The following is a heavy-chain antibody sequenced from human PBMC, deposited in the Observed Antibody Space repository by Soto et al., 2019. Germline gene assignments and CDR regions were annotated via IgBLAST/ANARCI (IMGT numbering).Heavy chain of an antibody. CDR2: LYSGGRI. CDR1: GFTVSDHY. D-gene: IGHD3-16*01. CDR3: ARSDRDYAYALNV. V-gene: IGHV3-53*01. Sequence: EAQLVESGGALIQPGGSLRLSCAASGFTVSDHYITWVRQAPGKGLEWVSLLYSGGRIYYADSVKGRFTISRDTSKTTLYLQMNSLRTEDTAVYYCARSDRDYAYALNVWGQGTTVTVSS. J-gene: IGHJ6*02.